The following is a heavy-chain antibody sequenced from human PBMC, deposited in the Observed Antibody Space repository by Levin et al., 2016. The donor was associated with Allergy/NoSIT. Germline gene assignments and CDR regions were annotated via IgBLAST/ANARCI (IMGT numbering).Heavy chain of an antibody. V-gene: IGHV1-18*01. CDR2: ISAYNGNT. CDR3: ARDLGIAVAGTTPYFDY. J-gene: IGHJ4*02. D-gene: IGHD6-19*01. Sequence: WVRQAPGQGLEWMGWISAYNGNTNYAQKLQGRVTMTTDTSTSTAYMGLRSLRSDDTAVYYCARDLGIAVAGTTPYFDYWGQGTLVTVSS.